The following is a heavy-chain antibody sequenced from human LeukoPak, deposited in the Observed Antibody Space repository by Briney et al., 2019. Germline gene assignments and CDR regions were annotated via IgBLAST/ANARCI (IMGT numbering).Heavy chain of an antibody. D-gene: IGHD6-6*01. CDR2: IIVSGGST. V-gene: IGHV3-23*01. J-gene: IGHJ4*02. CDR3: AREPLIAARPYFDY. Sequence: GGSLRLSCAASGFTFSSYAMSWVRQAPGKGLEWVSGIIVSGGSTFYADSVKGRFTISRDNSKNTLYLQMNSLRAEDTAVYYCAREPLIAARPYFDYWGQGTLVTVSS. CDR1: GFTFSSYA.